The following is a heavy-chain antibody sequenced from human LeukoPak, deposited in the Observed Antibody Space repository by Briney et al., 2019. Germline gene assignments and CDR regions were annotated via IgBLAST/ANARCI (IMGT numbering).Heavy chain of an antibody. D-gene: IGHD3/OR15-3a*01. CDR3: ARGFKGTGYSFFDY. V-gene: IGHV3-74*01. J-gene: IGHJ4*02. Sequence: PGGSLRLSCAASGFTFNSYWMHWVRQAPGKGLVWVSRINGDGSSTSYADSVKGRFTISRDNAKNTLYLQMNSLRAGDTAVYYCARGFKGTGYSFFDYWGQGTLVTVSS. CDR1: GFTFNSYW. CDR2: INGDGSST.